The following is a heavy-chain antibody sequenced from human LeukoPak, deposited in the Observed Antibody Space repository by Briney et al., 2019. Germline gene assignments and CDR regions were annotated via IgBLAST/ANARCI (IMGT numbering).Heavy chain of an antibody. CDR1: GFTFSSYA. V-gene: IGHV3-30-3*01. Sequence: GGSLRLSCAASGFTFSSYAMHWVRQAPGKGLEWVAVISYDGSNKYYADSVKGRFTISRDNSKNTLYLQMNSLRAEDTAVYYCAKDPGAAAGTLWGQGTLVTVSS. D-gene: IGHD6-13*01. CDR2: ISYDGSNK. CDR3: AKDPGAAAGTL. J-gene: IGHJ4*02.